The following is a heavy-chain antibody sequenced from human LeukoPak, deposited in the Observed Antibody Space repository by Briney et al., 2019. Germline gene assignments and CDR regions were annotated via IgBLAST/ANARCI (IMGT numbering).Heavy chain of an antibody. CDR2: INPNSGGT. CDR3: AREAWSSVGAPGAFDI. V-gene: IGHV1-2*02. CDR1: GYTFTGYY. Sequence: ASVKVSCKASGYTFTGYYMHWVRQAPGQGLEWMGWINPNSGGTNYAQKFQGRVTMTRDTSISTAYMELSRLRSDDTAVYYCAREAWSSVGAPGAFDIWGQGTTVTVSS. J-gene: IGHJ3*02. D-gene: IGHD1-26*01.